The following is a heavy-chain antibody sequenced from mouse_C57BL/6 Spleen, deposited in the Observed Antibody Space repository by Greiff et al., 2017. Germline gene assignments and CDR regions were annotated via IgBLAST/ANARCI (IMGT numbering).Heavy chain of an antibody. CDR1: GYTFTSYW. J-gene: IGHJ3*01. V-gene: IGHV1-59*01. Sequence: VQLQQPGAELVRPGTSVKLSCKASGYTFTSYWMHWVKQRPGQGLEWIGVIDPSDSYTNYNQKFKGKATLTVDTSSSTAYMQLSSLTSEDSAVYYGATVYDYGFAYWGQGTLVTVSA. CDR2: IDPSDSYT. D-gene: IGHD2-4*01. CDR3: ATVYDYGFAY.